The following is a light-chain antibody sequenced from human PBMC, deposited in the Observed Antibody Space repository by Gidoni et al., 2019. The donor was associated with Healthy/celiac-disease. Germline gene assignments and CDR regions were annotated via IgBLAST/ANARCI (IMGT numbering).Light chain of an antibody. J-gene: IGLJ3*02. CDR1: SSDLGGYNY. Sequence: QSALTQPASVSGSPGQSIPISCTGTSSDLGGYNYVSWYQQHPGKAPKLMIYDVSNRPSGVSNRFSGSKSGNTASLTISGLQAEDEADYYCSSYTSSSTLGGVFGGGTKLTVL. V-gene: IGLV2-14*01. CDR2: DVS. CDR3: SSYTSSSTLGGV.